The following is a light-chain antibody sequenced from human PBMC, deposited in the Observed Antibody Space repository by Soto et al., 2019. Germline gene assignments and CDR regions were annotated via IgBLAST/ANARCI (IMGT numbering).Light chain of an antibody. J-gene: IGKJ1*01. CDR1: QSVTNN. CDR3: QQYKNWPRT. Sequence: EIVMTQSPATLSVSPGQRATLSCRASQSVTNNLAWYQQRPGQAPRLLIYGASSRATGIPDRFSGSGSGTEFTLTISSLQSEDFAVYYCQQYKNWPRTFGQGTKVEIK. V-gene: IGKV3D-15*01. CDR2: GAS.